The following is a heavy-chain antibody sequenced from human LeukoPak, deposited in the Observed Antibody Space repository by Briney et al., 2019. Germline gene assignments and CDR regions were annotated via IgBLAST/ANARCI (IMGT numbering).Heavy chain of an antibody. V-gene: IGHV4-39*01. CDR1: GGSISSSSAY. CDR2: IYYRKNT. CDR3: ASPRGFSYGYFDY. D-gene: IGHD5-18*01. J-gene: IGHJ4*02. Sequence: SETLSLTCTVSGGSISSSSAYWGWIRQPPGKGLEWIGSIYYRKNTYYNPSLKSRVTISADTSKNQFSLTLGSVSATDTAVYYCASPRGFSYGYFDYWGQGTLVTVSS.